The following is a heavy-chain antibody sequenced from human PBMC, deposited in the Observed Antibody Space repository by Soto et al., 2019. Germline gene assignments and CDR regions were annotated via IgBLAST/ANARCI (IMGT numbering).Heavy chain of an antibody. CDR3: AKAPLSAGDYSDYEDHYYYYGMDV. Sequence: GGSLRLSCAASGFTFSSYGMHWVRQAPGKGLEWVAVISYDGSNKYYADSVKGRFTISRDNSKNTLYLQMNSLRAEDTAVYYCAKAPLSAGDYSDYEDHYYYYGMDVWGQGTTVTVSS. CDR2: ISYDGSNK. V-gene: IGHV3-30*18. J-gene: IGHJ6*02. CDR1: GFTFSSYG. D-gene: IGHD4-17*01.